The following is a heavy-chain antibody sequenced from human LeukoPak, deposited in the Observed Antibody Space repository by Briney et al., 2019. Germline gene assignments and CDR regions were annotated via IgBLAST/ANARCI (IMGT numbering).Heavy chain of an antibody. CDR1: GYTFTCYA. D-gene: IGHD3-10*01. CDR2: INAGNGNT. Sequence: ASVKVSCKASGYTFTCYAMHWVRQAPGQRLEWMGWINAGNGNTKYSQKFQGRVTITRDTSASTAYMELSSLRSEDTAVYYCAREGSGSYIYYYGMDVWGQGTTVTVSS. J-gene: IGHJ6*02. V-gene: IGHV1-3*01. CDR3: AREGSGSYIYYYGMDV.